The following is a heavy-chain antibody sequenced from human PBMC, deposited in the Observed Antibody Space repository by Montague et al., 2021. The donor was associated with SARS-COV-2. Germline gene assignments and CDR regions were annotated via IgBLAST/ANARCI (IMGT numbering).Heavy chain of an antibody. CDR3: ARGSMVRGGKVYYGVDV. Sequence: TLSPTCAVSGGSISSGGYSWNWIRQPPGKGLEWIGYIYHSGSTYYNPSLKSRVTISPDSSKNQFSLNLTSVTAADTAVYYCARGSMVRGGKVYYGVDVWGQGTTVTVSS. J-gene: IGHJ6*02. CDR2: IYHSGST. D-gene: IGHD3-10*01. CDR1: GGSISSGGYS. V-gene: IGHV4-30-2*01.